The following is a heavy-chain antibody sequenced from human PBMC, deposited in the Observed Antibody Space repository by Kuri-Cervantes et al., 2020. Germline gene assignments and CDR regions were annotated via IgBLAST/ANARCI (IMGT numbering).Heavy chain of an antibody. CDR1: GCSFTSYW. D-gene: IGHD6-13*01. CDR2: IYPGDSDT. V-gene: IGHV5-51*01. CDR3: ARPTSSWYVGQNDY. Sequence: KVSCKGSGCSFTSYWIGWVRQMPGKGLEWMGIIYPGDSDTRYSPSFQGQVTISADKSISTAYLQWSSLKASDTAMYYCARPTSSWYVGQNDYWGQGTLVTVSS. J-gene: IGHJ4*02.